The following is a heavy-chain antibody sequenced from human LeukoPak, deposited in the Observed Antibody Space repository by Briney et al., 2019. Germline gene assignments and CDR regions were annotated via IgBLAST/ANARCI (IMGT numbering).Heavy chain of an antibody. Sequence: GESLKISCRGSGYRFTTYWIGWVRQMPGKGLEWMGIIYPGDSDTRYSPSFQGQVTISADKSISTAYLQWSSLKASDTAMYYCATTYGGNSGPWGDWFDPWGQGTLVTVSS. CDR1: GYRFTTYW. CDR3: ATTYGGNSGPWGDWFDP. CDR2: IYPGDSDT. D-gene: IGHD4-23*01. V-gene: IGHV5-51*01. J-gene: IGHJ5*02.